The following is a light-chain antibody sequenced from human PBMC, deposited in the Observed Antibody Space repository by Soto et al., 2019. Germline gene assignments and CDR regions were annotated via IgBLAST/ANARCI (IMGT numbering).Light chain of an antibody. CDR2: ASS. CDR3: QHSYSTVWS. J-gene: IGKJ1*01. V-gene: IGKV1-39*01. Sequence: DIPMTQSPSSLSASVGDRVTITCRASQTISTYLNWYQQKPGKAPKFLIYASSHLQSGVPSRFRGSGSGTDFTLTINSLQPEDFATYFCQHSYSTVWSFGQGTRVEVK. CDR1: QTISTY.